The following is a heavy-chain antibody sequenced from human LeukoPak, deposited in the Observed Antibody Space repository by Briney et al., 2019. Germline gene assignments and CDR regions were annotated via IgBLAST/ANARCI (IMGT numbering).Heavy chain of an antibody. V-gene: IGHV3-20*04. J-gene: IGHJ3*02. CDR3: ARDFSPGGYCSGGSCEPGAFDI. CDR1: GFTFDDYG. D-gene: IGHD2-15*01. Sequence: VGSLRLSRAASGFTFDDYGMSWVRQAPGKGLEWVSGINWNGGSTGYADSVKGRFTISRDNAKNSLYLQMNSLRAEDTALYYCARDFSPGGYCSGGSCEPGAFDIWGQGTMVTVSS. CDR2: INWNGGST.